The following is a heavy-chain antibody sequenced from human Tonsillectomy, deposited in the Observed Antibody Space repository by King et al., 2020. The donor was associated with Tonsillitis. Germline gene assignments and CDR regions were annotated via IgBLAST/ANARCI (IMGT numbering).Heavy chain of an antibody. J-gene: IGHJ5*02. CDR1: GGSISSSSYY. Sequence: QLQESVPGLVKPSQTLSLTCTVSGGSISSSSYYWGWIRQPPGKGLEWIGSIYYSGSTYYNPSLKSRVTISVDTSKNQFSLKLSSVTAADTAVYYCARHIYRNQNWFDPWGQGTLVTVSS. CDR3: ARHIYRNQNWFDP. D-gene: IGHD1-14*01. V-gene: IGHV4-39*01. CDR2: IYYSGST.